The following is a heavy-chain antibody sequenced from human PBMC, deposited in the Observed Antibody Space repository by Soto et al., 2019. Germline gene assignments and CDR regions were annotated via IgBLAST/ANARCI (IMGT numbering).Heavy chain of an antibody. D-gene: IGHD3-3*01. CDR2: ISSTSLYT. Sequence: GGSLRLSCAASGFTFSDYYMSWIRQAPGKGLEWVSYISSTSLYTNHADSVKGRFTISRDNSKHSLYLQMKSLRAEDTAVYYCAREFWSGSYTSNYGMDVWGQGTTVTVSS. V-gene: IGHV3-11*06. J-gene: IGHJ6*02. CDR3: AREFWSGSYTSNYGMDV. CDR1: GFTFSDYY.